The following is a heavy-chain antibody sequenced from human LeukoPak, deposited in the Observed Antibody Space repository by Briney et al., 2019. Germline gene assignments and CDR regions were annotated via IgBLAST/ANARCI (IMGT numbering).Heavy chain of an antibody. J-gene: IGHJ4*02. CDR1: GGSISSGGYS. Sequence: SQTLSLTCAVSGGSISSGGYSWSWIRQPPGKGLEWIGYIYHSGSTYYNPSLKSRVTISVDRSKNQFSLELSSVTAADTAVYYCARRGGYSYGRHEGSDYWGQGALVTVSS. D-gene: IGHD5-18*01. CDR3: ARRGGYSYGRHEGSDY. CDR2: IYHSGST. V-gene: IGHV4-30-2*01.